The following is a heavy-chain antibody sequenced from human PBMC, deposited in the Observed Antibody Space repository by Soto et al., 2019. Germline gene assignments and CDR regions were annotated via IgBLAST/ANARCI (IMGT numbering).Heavy chain of an antibody. CDR3: ASGDRRGTVTTYYYGMDV. CDR2: ISAYNGNT. J-gene: IGHJ6*02. Sequence: GASVKVSCKASGYTFTGYYMHWVRQAPGQGLEWMGWISAYNGNTNYAQKLQGRVTMTTDTSTSTAYMELRSLRSDDTAVYYCASGDRRGTVTTYYYGMDVWGQGTTVTVSS. V-gene: IGHV1-18*04. D-gene: IGHD4-17*01. CDR1: GYTFTGYY.